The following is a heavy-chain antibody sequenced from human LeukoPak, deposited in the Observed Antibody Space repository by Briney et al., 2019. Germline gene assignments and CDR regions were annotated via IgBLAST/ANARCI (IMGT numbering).Heavy chain of an antibody. V-gene: IGHV4-34*01. J-gene: IGHJ6*03. D-gene: IGHD3-22*01. CDR3: ARGRRFTYYYDSSGYSANYYMDV. Sequence: PSETLSLTCAFYGGSFSGYYWSWIRQPPGKGLEWIGEINHSGSTDYNPSLKSRVTISGDTSKNQFSLKLSSVTAADTAVYYCARGRRFTYYYDSSGYSANYYMDVWGKGTTVTVSS. CDR2: INHSGST. CDR1: GGSFSGYY.